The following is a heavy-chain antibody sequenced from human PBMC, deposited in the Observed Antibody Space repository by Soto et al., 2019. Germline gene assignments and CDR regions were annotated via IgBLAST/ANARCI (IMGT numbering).Heavy chain of an antibody. CDR1: GGTFSSYT. CDR3: ARDRSRVRGGWYFDL. CDR2: IIPILGIA. J-gene: IGHJ2*01. V-gene: IGHV1-69*08. D-gene: IGHD3-10*01. Sequence: QVQLVQSGAEVKKPGSSVKVSCKASGGTFSSYTISWVRQAPGQGLEWMGRIIPILGIANYAQKFQGRVTLTADKSKSTAYMEMSSLRSEDTAVYYCARDRSRVRGGWYFDLWGRGTLVTVSS.